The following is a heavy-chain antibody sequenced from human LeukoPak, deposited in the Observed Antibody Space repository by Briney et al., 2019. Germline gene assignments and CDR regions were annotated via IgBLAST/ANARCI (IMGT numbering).Heavy chain of an antibody. V-gene: IGHV1-46*01. CDR3: ARASTKSWHYDFWSGYYNFDY. CDR1: GYTFTSYY. Sequence: GASVKVSCKASGYTFTSYYIHWVRQAPGQGLEWMGIINPSGGSTSYEQKFQARVTITRDTSASTAYMELSSLRSEDMAVYYCARASTKSWHYDFWSGYYNFDYWGQGTLVTVSS. D-gene: IGHD3-3*01. CDR2: INPSGGST. J-gene: IGHJ4*02.